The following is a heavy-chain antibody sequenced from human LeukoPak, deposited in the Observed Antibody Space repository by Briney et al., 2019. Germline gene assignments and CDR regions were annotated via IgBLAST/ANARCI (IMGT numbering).Heavy chain of an antibody. CDR3: AREGGRGGAPFDY. J-gene: IGHJ4*02. Sequence: GASVKVSCKASGDTFSSYAISWVRQAPGQGLEWMGGIIPIFGTANYAQKFQGRVTITTDESTSTAYMELSSLRSEDTAVYYCAREGGRGGAPFDYWGQGTLVTVSS. CDR2: IIPIFGTA. CDR1: GDTFSSYA. D-gene: IGHD3-16*01. V-gene: IGHV1-69*05.